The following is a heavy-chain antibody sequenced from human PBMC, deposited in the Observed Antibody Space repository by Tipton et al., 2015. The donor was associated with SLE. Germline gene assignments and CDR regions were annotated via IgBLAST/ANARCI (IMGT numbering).Heavy chain of an antibody. D-gene: IGHD6-13*01. J-gene: IGHJ4*02. CDR1: GASISTYY. Sequence: TLSLTCSVSGASISTYYWGWIRQAPGKGLEWVGCMRHSGITNYNPSLKSRVTMSVDTSKNQLSLNLNSVTAADTAVYYCARGGGDSSSCQDFDRWGQGTLATVSS. V-gene: IGHV4-59*01. CDR3: ARGGGDSSSCQDFDR. CDR2: MRHSGIT.